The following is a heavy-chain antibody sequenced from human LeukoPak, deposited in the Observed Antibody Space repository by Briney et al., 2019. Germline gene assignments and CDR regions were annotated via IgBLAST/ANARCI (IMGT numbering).Heavy chain of an antibody. Sequence: PGGSLRLSCAVSGFTFSGFWMSWSRQAPGKGLEWVASINSDGSEGYYADVVKGRFTISRDNAKNSLYLQINSLRAEDTAVYYCVKDQAYYYDSSGCFGYWGQGTLVTVSS. J-gene: IGHJ4*02. V-gene: IGHV3-7*01. CDR2: INSDGSEG. CDR3: VKDQAYYYDSSGCFGY. CDR1: GFTFSGFW. D-gene: IGHD3-22*01.